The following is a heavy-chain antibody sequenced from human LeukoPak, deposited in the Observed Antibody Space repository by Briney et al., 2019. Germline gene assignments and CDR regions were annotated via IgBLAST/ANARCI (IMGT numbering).Heavy chain of an antibody. CDR2: ISSSSSTI. J-gene: IGHJ2*01. V-gene: IGHV3-48*04. D-gene: IGHD3-10*01. CDR3: AKDMGRRGYRRRGVEWYFDL. Sequence: AGGSLRLSCAASGFTFSTYSMKWVRQAPGKGLEWVSYISSSSSTIYYADSVRGRFTISRDNAKNSLYLQMNSLRAEDTALYYCAKDMGRRGYRRRGVEWYFDLWGRGTLVTVSS. CDR1: GFTFSTYS.